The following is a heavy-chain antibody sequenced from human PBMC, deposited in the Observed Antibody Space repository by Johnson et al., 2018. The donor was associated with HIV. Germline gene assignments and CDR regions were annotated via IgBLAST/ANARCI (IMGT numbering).Heavy chain of an antibody. Sequence: MQLVESGGGLVQPGGSLRLSCAVSGFTFSSYAMSWVRQAPGKGLEWVSAISGSGGSTYYADSVKGRFTISRDNAKNSLYLQMNSLRDEDTAMYYCAKDLGDGYNFAGVFDIWGQGTMVTVSS. V-gene: IGHV3-23*04. J-gene: IGHJ3*02. CDR2: ISGSGGST. CDR3: AKDLGDGYNFAGVFDI. D-gene: IGHD5-24*01. CDR1: GFTFSSYA.